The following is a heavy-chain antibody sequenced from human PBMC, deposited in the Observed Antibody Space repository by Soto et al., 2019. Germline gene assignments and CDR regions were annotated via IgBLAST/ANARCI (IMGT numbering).Heavy chain of an antibody. CDR3: ARGRRIAAAGTGWFDP. CDR1: GYTFTSYA. CDR2: INAGNGNT. D-gene: IGHD6-13*01. Sequence: GASVKVSCKASGYTFTSYAMHWVRQAPGQRLEWMGWINAGNGNTKYSQKFQGRVTITRDTSASTAYMELSSLRSEDTAVYYCARGRRIAAAGTGWFDPWGQGTLVTVSS. V-gene: IGHV1-3*01. J-gene: IGHJ5*02.